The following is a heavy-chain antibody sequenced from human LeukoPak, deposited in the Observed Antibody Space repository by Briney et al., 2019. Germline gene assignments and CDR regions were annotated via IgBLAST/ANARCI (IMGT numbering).Heavy chain of an antibody. V-gene: IGHV1-8*01. CDR1: GYTFTSYD. CDR3: AIPNGATYSGGYAFDY. J-gene: IGHJ4*02. CDR2: MNPNSGNT. D-gene: IGHD1-26*01. Sequence: ASVKVSCKASGYTFTSYDINWVRQATGQGLEWTGWMNPNSGNTGYAQKFQGRVTMTRNTSISTAYMELSSLRSEDTAVYYCAIPNGATYSGGYAFDYWGQGTLVTVSS.